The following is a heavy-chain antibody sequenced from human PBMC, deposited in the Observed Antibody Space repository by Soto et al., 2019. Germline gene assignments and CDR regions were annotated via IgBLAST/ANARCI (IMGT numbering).Heavy chain of an antibody. J-gene: IGHJ4*02. CDR2: ISYDGSNK. Sequence: GGSLRLSCAASGFTFSSYAMHWVRQAPGKGLEWVAVISYDGSNKYYADSVKGRFTISRDNSKNTLYLQMNSLKAEDTDVYYLARYHKSWYQLLRNPRSRSFDYWGQGTLVTVSS. CDR3: ARYHKSWYQLLRNPRSRSFDY. V-gene: IGHV3-30-3*01. CDR1: GFTFSSYA. D-gene: IGHD2-2*01.